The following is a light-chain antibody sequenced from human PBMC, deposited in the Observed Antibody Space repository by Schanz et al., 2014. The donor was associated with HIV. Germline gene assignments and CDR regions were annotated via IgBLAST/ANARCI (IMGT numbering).Light chain of an antibody. J-gene: IGKJ2*01. V-gene: IGKV1-39*01. Sequence: DIQMTQSPPALSASVGDRVTITCRSRQSISHYLHWYQQKPGEAPKLLISVVSSLQSGVPSRFSGSGSGTEFTLSISSVQPEDFATYYCQQSFNTVHTFGQGTKLEIK. CDR3: QQSFNTVHT. CDR1: QSISHY. CDR2: VVS.